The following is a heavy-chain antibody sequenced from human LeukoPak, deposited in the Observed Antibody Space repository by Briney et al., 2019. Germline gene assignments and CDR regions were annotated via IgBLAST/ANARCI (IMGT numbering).Heavy chain of an antibody. CDR1: VXSLSSYY. CDR3: ARVPKGSGYFDS. CDR2: IFYRGST. D-gene: IGHD3-10*01. Sequence: SETLSLTWSVSVXSLSSYYGSWIRQPPGKALEWIEYIFYRGSTSYNPSLKSRVVVSIDTPKNQFSLKLSSVTAADTAVYFCARVPKGSGYFDSWGQGTLVTVSS. V-gene: IGHV4-59*01. J-gene: IGHJ4*02.